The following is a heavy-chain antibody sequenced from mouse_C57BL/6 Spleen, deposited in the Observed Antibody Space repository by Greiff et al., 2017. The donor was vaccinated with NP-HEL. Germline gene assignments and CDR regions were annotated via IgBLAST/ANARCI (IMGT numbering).Heavy chain of an antibody. D-gene: IGHD3-2*02. CDR1: GYTFTDYN. J-gene: IGHJ3*01. Sequence: EVQLQQSGPELVKPGASVKMSCKASGYTFTDYNMHWVKQSHGKSLEWIGYINPNNGGTSYNQKFKGKATLTVNKSSSTAYMELRSLTSEDSAVYYCARSRGSSGPWFAYWGQGTLVTVSA. V-gene: IGHV1-22*01. CDR2: INPNNGGT. CDR3: ARSRGSSGPWFAY.